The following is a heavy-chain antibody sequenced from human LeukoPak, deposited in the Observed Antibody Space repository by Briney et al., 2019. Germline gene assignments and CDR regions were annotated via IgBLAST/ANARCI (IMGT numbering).Heavy chain of an antibody. V-gene: IGHV3-7*01. Sequence: PGGSLRLSCAASGFTFNRFWMSWVRQALGKGLEWVANIQQDGSEKYYVDSVKGRFTISRDNAKNSLYLQMNSLRAEDTAVYYCARVSPYYDFWSGYSPSDYWGQGTLVTVSS. D-gene: IGHD3-3*01. CDR3: ARVSPYYDFWSGYSPSDY. CDR2: IQQDGSEK. J-gene: IGHJ4*02. CDR1: GFTFNRFW.